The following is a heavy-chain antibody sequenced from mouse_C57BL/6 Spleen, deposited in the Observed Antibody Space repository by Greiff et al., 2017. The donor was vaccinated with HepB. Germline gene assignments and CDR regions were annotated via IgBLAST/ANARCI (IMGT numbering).Heavy chain of an antibody. CDR1: GYTFTSYD. V-gene: IGHV1-85*01. D-gene: IGHD2-4*01. CDR2: IYPRDGST. CDR3: ARGIYYDYDPAWFAY. Sequence: QVQLKESGPELVKPGASVKLSCKASGYTFTSYDINWVKQRPGQGLEWIGWIYPRDGSTKYNEKFKGKATLTVDTSSSTAYMELHSLTSEDSAVYFCARGIYYDYDPAWFAYWGQGTLVTVSA. J-gene: IGHJ3*01.